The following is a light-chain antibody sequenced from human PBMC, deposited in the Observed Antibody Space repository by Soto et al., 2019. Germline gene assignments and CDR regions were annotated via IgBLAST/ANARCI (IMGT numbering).Light chain of an antibody. Sequence: DIQMTQSPSSLSASVGDRVTITCRASQGISNYLAWYQQIPGKVPKLLISAASTLQSGVPSRFSGSGYGTDFTITISSLQPEDVGTYYCQKYTNVPAFGGGTKVEIK. J-gene: IGKJ4*01. CDR2: AAS. CDR3: QKYTNVPA. CDR1: QGISNY. V-gene: IGKV1-27*01.